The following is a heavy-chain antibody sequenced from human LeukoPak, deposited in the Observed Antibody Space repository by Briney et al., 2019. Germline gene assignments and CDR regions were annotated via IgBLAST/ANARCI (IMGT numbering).Heavy chain of an antibody. CDR3: ARESCSSTSCYYYYGMHV. J-gene: IGHJ6*02. CDR1: GYTFSNYA. CDR2: INAGNGNT. Sequence: ASVKVSFKASGYTFSNYAMHWVRQAPGQRLEWMGWINAGNGNTKYSQKFQGRVTITRDTSASTAYMELSRLRSEDTAVYYCARESCSSTSCYYYYGMHVWGQGTTVTVSS. V-gene: IGHV1-3*01. D-gene: IGHD2-2*01.